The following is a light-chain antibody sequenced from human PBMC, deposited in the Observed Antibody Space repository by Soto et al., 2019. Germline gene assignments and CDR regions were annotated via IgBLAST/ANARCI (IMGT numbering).Light chain of an antibody. Sequence: VLTQSPATLSLSPGERATLSCRASQTVSRYFAWYQQKPGQAPRLLIYYASNRATGIPARFSGSGSGTDSTLTISSLQPDDFAVYYCQHRSTSPILTFGGGTKVEI. V-gene: IGKV3-11*01. CDR3: QHRSTSPILT. CDR2: YAS. CDR1: QTVSRY. J-gene: IGKJ4*01.